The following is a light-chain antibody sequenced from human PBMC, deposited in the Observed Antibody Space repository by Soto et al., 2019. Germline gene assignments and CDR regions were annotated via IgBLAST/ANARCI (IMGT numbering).Light chain of an antibody. CDR2: GAS. Sequence: EIVLTQSPGTLSLSPGERATLSCRASQSVSSTYLAWYQQKPGQAPRLLIYGASIRATGVPDRFSGSGSGTHFTLTISRLEPEEFAVYYCQQYGSSPYTFGQGTKLEIK. V-gene: IGKV3-20*01. CDR1: QSVSSTY. CDR3: QQYGSSPYT. J-gene: IGKJ2*01.